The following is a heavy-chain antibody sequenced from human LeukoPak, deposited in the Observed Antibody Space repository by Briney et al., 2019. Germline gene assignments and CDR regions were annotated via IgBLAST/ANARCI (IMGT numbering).Heavy chain of an antibody. CDR2: ISSNGGST. CDR1: GFTFSSYA. J-gene: IGHJ4*02. Sequence: GGSLRLSCSASGFTFSSYAMHWVRQAPGKGLEYVSAISSNGGSTYYADSVKGRFTISRDNSKNTLYLQMSSLRAEDTAVYFCVQKTAYDILTGYHFDYWGQGTLVTVSS. V-gene: IGHV3-64D*06. CDR3: VQKTAYDILTGYHFDY. D-gene: IGHD3-9*01.